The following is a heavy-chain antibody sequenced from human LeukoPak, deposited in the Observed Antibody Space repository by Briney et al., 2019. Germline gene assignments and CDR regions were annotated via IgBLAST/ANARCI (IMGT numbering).Heavy chain of an antibody. J-gene: IGHJ3*02. V-gene: IGHV3-7*01. D-gene: IGHD4-17*01. CDR2: IKQEGSEK. Sequence: PGGSLRLSCAASGFTLSSYWMTWVRQAPGKGLEWVANIKQEGSEKYYVDSVKGGFTISRDNAKNSVYLQMNSLRAEDTAVYYCVSPATVTTWAYAFDIWGQGTMVTVSS. CDR3: VSPATVTTWAYAFDI. CDR1: GFTLSSYW.